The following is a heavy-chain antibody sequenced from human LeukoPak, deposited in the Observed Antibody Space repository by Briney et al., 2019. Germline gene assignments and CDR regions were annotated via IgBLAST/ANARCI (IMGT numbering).Heavy chain of an antibody. CDR3: AKGGSARVFDY. Sequence: GGSLRLSCAASGFTFSSYAMSWVRQAPGKGLEWVSVIYSGGSTYYADSVKGRFTISRDNSKNTLYLQMNSLRAEDTAVYYCAKGGSARVFDYWGQGTLVTVSS. V-gene: IGHV3-23*03. J-gene: IGHJ4*02. CDR2: IYSGGST. D-gene: IGHD6-25*01. CDR1: GFTFSSYA.